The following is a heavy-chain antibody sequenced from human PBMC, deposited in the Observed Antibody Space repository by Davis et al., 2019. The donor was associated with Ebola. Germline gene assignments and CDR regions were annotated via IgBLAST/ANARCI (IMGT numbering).Heavy chain of an antibody. CDR1: GYSFTSYW. V-gene: IGHV5-51*01. D-gene: IGHD3-9*01. Sequence: GESLKISCKGSGYSFTSYWIGWVRQMPGKGLEWMAFIRPRDSDTKYSPSFQGQVTISADRSTNTAYLQWSSLKASDTAMYYCARLNDDIFTAYPWYFDYWGQGALVTVSS. CDR2: IRPRDSDT. J-gene: IGHJ4*02. CDR3: ARLNDDIFTAYPWYFDY.